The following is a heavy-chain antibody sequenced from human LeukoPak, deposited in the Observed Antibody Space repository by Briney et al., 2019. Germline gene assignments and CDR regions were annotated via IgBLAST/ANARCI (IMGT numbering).Heavy chain of an antibody. CDR2: VYDSGST. J-gene: IGHJ4*02. CDR3: ARDYRGFTPGWFDD. D-gene: IGHD3-16*02. V-gene: IGHV4-59*01. Sequence: SETLSLTCTVSGGPISSYYWSWLRQPPEKGLEGIGYVYDSGSTNYNPSLRSRVTISLDTPRNQFSLKLRSVTAADTAVYFCARDYRGFTPGWFDDWGQGTLVTVSS. CDR1: GGPISSYY.